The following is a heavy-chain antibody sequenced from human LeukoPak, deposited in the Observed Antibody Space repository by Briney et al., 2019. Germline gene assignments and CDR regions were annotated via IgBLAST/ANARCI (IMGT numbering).Heavy chain of an antibody. J-gene: IGHJ4*02. CDR1: GFTFSTSG. Sequence: GGSLRLSCAASGFTFSTSGMPWVRQAPGKGLEWVAFIRHDGSDKYYADSVKGRFTISRDNSKNTLYLQMNSLRAEDTAVYYCAKDDILTGYNLDYWGQGTLVTVSS. CDR2: IRHDGSDK. CDR3: AKDDILTGYNLDY. D-gene: IGHD3-9*01. V-gene: IGHV3-30*02.